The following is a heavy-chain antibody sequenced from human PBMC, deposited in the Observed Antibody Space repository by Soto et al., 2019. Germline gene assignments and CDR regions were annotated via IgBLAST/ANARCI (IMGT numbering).Heavy chain of an antibody. Sequence: QVQRVQSGAEVKKPGASVKVSCKTSGYTFTNYNINWVRQATGQGLEWMGWMNPNSGNTGYAQKFQGRVTMTRNTSITTAYMELISLRSGDTAVYYCARAEPYSTSSPFDYWGQGTLVTVSS. D-gene: IGHD6-6*01. CDR1: GYTFTNYN. V-gene: IGHV1-8*01. CDR3: ARAEPYSTSSPFDY. CDR2: MNPNSGNT. J-gene: IGHJ4*02.